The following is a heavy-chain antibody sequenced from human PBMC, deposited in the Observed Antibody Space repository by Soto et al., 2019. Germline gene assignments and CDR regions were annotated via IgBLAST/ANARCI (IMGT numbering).Heavy chain of an antibody. V-gene: IGHV1-69*13. CDR1: GGTFSSYA. CDR2: IIPIFGTA. D-gene: IGHD3-22*01. J-gene: IGHJ1*01. CDR3: ASPNEMYYDSSGYTFFQH. Sequence: GASVKVSCKASGGTFSSYAISWVRQAPGQGLEWMVVIIPIFGTANYAQKFQGRVTITADESTSTAYMELSSLRSEDTAVYYCASPNEMYYDSSGYTFFQHWGQGTLVTVSS.